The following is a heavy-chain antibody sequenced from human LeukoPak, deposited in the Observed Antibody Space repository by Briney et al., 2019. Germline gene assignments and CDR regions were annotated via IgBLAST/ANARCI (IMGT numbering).Heavy chain of an antibody. Sequence: SETLSLTCTVSGYSISSGYYWGWIRQPPGKGLEWIGSIYHSGSTYYNPSLKSRVTISVDTFKNQFSLKLSSVTAADTAVYYCAREGNSPLDAFDIWGQGTMVTVSS. CDR1: GYSISSGYY. J-gene: IGHJ3*02. CDR3: AREGNSPLDAFDI. CDR2: IYHSGST. V-gene: IGHV4-38-2*02. D-gene: IGHD2-21*01.